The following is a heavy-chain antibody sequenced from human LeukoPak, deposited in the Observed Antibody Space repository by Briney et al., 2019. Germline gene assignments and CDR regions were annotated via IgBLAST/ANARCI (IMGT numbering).Heavy chain of an antibody. D-gene: IGHD3-22*01. J-gene: IGHJ4*02. CDR1: GYTFTSYY. Sequence: GSVKVSCKASGYTFTSYYIHWVRQAPGQGLEWMGIIYPSGGSTSYAQKFQGRVTMTRDMSTSTVYMQLSSLRSEDTAVYYCAREARDSSGYYFIDYWGQGTLVTVSS. V-gene: IGHV1-46*01. CDR3: AREARDSSGYYFIDY. CDR2: IYPSGGST.